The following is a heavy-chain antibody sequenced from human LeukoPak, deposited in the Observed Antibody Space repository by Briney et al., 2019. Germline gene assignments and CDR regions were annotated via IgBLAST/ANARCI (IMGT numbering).Heavy chain of an antibody. CDR3: TTYSNYYYDSSGYPLRVDY. Sequence: GGSLRLSCAASGFIFSTYSMIWVRQAPGKGLEWVGRIKSKTDGGTTDYAAPVKGRFTISRDDSKNTLYLQMNSLKTEDTAVYYCTTYSNYYYDSSGYPLRVDYWGQGTLVTVSS. D-gene: IGHD3-22*01. V-gene: IGHV3-15*01. J-gene: IGHJ4*02. CDR2: IKSKTDGGTT. CDR1: GFIFSTYS.